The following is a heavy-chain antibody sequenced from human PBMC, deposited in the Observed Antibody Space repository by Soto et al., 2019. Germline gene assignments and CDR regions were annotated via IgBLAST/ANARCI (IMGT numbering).Heavy chain of an antibody. D-gene: IGHD3-3*01. V-gene: IGHV3-23*01. CDR3: AKDLAIFGVGNFDY. CDR2: ISGSGGST. CDR1: GFAFSSYA. J-gene: IGHJ4*02. Sequence: PGGSLRLSCAASGFAFSSYAMSWVRQAPGKGLEWVSAISGSGGSTYYADSVKGRFTISRDNSKNTLYLQMNGLRAEDTAVYYCAKDLAIFGVGNFDYWGQGTLVTVSS.